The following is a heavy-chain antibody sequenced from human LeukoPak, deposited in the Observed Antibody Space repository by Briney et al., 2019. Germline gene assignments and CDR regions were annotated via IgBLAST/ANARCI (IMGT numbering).Heavy chain of an antibody. CDR2: ISASGPGT. CDR3: ATAMGAFYFDS. Sequence: GGSLRLSCAASGFTFSSYAMSWVRQAPGKGLEWVSGISASGPGTYYADSVKGRFTISRDDSKNTLYLQMNSLRAEDTGVYYCATAMGAFYFDSWGQGSLVTVSS. V-gene: IGHV3-23*01. CDR1: GFTFSSYA. J-gene: IGHJ4*02. D-gene: IGHD1-26*01.